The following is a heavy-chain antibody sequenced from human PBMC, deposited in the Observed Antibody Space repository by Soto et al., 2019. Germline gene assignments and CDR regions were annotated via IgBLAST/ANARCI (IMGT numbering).Heavy chain of an antibody. V-gene: IGHV4-59*01. CDR3: ARGHYDSSGPSDY. D-gene: IGHD3-22*01. J-gene: IGHJ4*02. CDR2: IYYSGST. CDR1: DGSISSYY. Sequence: SATLSLTSTGSDGSISSYYWSWIRPPPGKGLEWIGYIYYSGSTNYNPSLKSRVTISVDTSKNQLSLKLSSVTAADTAVYYCARGHYDSSGPSDYWGQGTLVTVSS.